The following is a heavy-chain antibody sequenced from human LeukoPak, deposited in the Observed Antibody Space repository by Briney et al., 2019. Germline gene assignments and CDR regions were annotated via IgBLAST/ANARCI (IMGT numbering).Heavy chain of an antibody. CDR3: ARYSSSWYGVGTTSFDY. D-gene: IGHD6-13*01. Sequence: SETLSLTCTVSGGSISSGDYYWSWIRQPPGKGLEWIGYIYYSGSTYYNPSLKSRVTISVDTSKNQFSLKLSFVTAADTAVYYCARYSSSWYGVGTTSFDYWGQGTLVTVSS. V-gene: IGHV4-30-4*01. J-gene: IGHJ4*02. CDR2: IYYSGST. CDR1: GGSISSGDYY.